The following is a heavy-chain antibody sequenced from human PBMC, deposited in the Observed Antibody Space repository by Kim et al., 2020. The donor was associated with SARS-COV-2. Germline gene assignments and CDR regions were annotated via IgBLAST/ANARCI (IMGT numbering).Heavy chain of an antibody. J-gene: IGHJ6*02. V-gene: IGHV4-34*01. CDR2: INHSGST. Sequence: SETLSLTCAVYGGSFSGYYWSWIRQPPGKGLEWIGEINHSGSTNYNPSLKSRVTISVDTSKNQFSLKLSSVTAADTAVYYCARDLSILGYCSSTSCYGGWIYYYYYGMDVWGQGTTVTVSS. D-gene: IGHD2-2*01. CDR1: GGSFSGYY. CDR3: ARDLSILGYCSSTSCYGGWIYYYYYGMDV.